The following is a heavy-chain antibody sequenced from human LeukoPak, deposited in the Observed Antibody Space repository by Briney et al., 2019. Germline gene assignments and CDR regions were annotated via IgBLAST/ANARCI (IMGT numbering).Heavy chain of an antibody. D-gene: IGHD2-15*01. CDR3: ARDPRSSGSDAFDI. CDR2: IYHSGST. Sequence: SETLSLTCAVSGYSISSGYYWGWIRQPPGKGLEWIGSIYHSGSTYYNPSLKIRVTISVDTSKNQFSLKLSSVTVADTAVYYCARDPRSSGSDAFDIWGQGTMVTVSS. V-gene: IGHV4-38-2*02. J-gene: IGHJ3*02. CDR1: GYSISSGYY.